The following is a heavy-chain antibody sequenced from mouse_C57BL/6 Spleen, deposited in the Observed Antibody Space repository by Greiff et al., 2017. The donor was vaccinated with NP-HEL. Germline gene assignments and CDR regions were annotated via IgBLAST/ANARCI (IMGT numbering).Heavy chain of an antibody. V-gene: IGHV7-3*01. CDR1: GFTFTDYY. CDR3: ARYMDY. J-gene: IGHJ4*01. Sequence: DVQLAESGGGLVQPGGSLSLSCAASGFTFTDYYMSWVRQPPGKALEWLGFIRNKANGYTTEYSASVKGRFTISRDNSQSILYLQMNALRAEDSATYYCARYMDYWGQGTSVTVSS. CDR2: IRNKANGYTT.